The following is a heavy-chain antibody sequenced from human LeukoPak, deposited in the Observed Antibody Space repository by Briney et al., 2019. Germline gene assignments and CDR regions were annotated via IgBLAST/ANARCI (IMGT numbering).Heavy chain of an antibody. J-gene: IGHJ5*02. V-gene: IGHV6-1*01. CDR3: ARRLTQYDCFDP. D-gene: IGHD2-2*01. Sequence: SQTLSLTCAISGDSVSSNSVTWNWIRKSPSRGFEWLGRTYYRSTWYNDYAVSVRGRITVNPDTSKNQFSLHLNSMTPEDTAVYYCARRLTQYDCFDPWGQGILVTVSS. CDR2: TYYRSTWYN. CDR1: GDSVSSNSVT.